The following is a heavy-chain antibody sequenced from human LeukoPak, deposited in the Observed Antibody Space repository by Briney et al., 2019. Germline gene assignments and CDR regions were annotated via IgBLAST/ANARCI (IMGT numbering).Heavy chain of an antibody. J-gene: IGHJ4*02. CDR2: IKDDGTEK. V-gene: IGHV3-7*01. D-gene: IGHD1-26*01. CDR3: VRAGWELGY. CDR1: GFIFNRFW. Sequence: GGSLRLSCAASGFIFNRFWMSWVRQAPGKGLQWVAHIKDDGTEKYYLDSVKGRFTIARDDAWNSLYLQMNSLRDEDTAVYYCVRAGWELGYWGQGTPVIVSS.